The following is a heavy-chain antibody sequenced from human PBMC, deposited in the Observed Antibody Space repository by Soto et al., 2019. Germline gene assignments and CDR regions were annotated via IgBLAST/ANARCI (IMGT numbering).Heavy chain of an antibody. Sequence: ASVKVSCTASGYTFTSYYIHWVRQAPGQGLEWMGIINPSGGSTSYAQKFQGRVTMTRDTSTSTVYMELSSLRSEDTAVYYCARDLRAAAVGYYGMDVWGQGTTVTVSS. J-gene: IGHJ6*02. CDR1: GYTFTSYY. D-gene: IGHD6-13*01. CDR2: INPSGGST. CDR3: ARDLRAAAVGYYGMDV. V-gene: IGHV1-46*03.